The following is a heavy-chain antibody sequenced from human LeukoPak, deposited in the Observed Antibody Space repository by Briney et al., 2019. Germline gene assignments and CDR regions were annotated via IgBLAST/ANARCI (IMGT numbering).Heavy chain of an antibody. CDR2: INGDESEK. D-gene: IGHD3-10*01. V-gene: IGHV3-7*01. CDR3: SRGEGDDY. Sequence: GGSLRLSCAASGFTFSSYWMSWVRQAPGKGLEWVANINGDESEKYYVDSVKARFTISRDNAKNSLYLQMNSLRVDDAAIYYCSRGEGDDYWGQGTLVTVSS. CDR1: GFTFSSYW. J-gene: IGHJ4*02.